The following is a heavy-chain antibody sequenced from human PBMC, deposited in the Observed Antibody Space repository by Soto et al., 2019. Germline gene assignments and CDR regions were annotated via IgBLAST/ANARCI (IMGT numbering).Heavy chain of an antibody. J-gene: IGHJ6*03. CDR1: GFTFRNFG. D-gene: IGHD2-8*01. CDR3: AKGPERYCSNGVCYTRYYYMDV. V-gene: IGHV3-23*01. Sequence: PGGSLRLSCAASGFTFRNFGMSWVRQAPGKGLEWVSSISGTGSSTYDAESVKGRSAISRDNSKNTLYLQMSSLRAEDTAVYYCAKGPERYCSNGVCYTRYYYMDVWGKGTTVTVSS. CDR2: ISGTGSST.